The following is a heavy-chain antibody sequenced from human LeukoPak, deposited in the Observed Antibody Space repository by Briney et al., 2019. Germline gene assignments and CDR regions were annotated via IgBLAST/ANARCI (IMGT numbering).Heavy chain of an antibody. J-gene: IGHJ3*02. Sequence: PSETLSLTCTVSGGSISSYYWSWIRQPPGKGLEWIGYIYYSGSTNYNPSLKSRVTISVDTSKNQFSLKLSSVTAADTAVYYCARGFFDIVVAVDSLDAFDIWGQGTMVTVSS. V-gene: IGHV4-59*01. CDR2: IYYSGST. CDR1: GGSISSYY. D-gene: IGHD2-15*01. CDR3: ARGFFDIVVAVDSLDAFDI.